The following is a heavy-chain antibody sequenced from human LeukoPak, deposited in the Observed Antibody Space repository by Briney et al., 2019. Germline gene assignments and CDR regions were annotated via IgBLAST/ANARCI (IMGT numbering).Heavy chain of an antibody. J-gene: IGHJ3*02. D-gene: IGHD2/OR15-2a*01. CDR2: IIPIFGTA. CDR1: GGTFSSYA. V-gene: IGHV1-69*06. CDR3: AREATRQYDFYVGAI. Sequence: SVKVSCKASGGTFSSYAISWVRQAPGQGLEWMGGIIPIFGTADYAQKFQGRVTITADKSTSTAYMELSSLRSEDTAVYYCAREATRQYDFYVGAIWGQGTMVTVSS.